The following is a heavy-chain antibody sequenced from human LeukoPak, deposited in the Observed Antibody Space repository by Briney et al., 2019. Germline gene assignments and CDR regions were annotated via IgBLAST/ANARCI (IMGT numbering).Heavy chain of an antibody. J-gene: IGHJ4*02. CDR1: GFTLSSYW. CDR3: ARGELSSGYYYDY. CDR2: IKQDGSEK. V-gene: IGHV3-7*03. D-gene: IGHD3-22*01. Sequence: GGSLRLSCAASGFTLSSYWMNWVRQAPGKGLEWVANIKQDGSEKYYVDSVKGRFTISRDNAKNSLYLQMNSLRAEDTAGYYCARGELSSGYYYDYWGPGTLGTVSS.